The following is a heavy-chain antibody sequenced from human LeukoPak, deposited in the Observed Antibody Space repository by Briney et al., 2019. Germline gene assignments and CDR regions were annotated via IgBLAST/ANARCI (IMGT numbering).Heavy chain of an antibody. CDR3: ARVDYDILTGPSYYSDY. CDR2: IYPGDSDT. CDR1: GYSFTSYW. D-gene: IGHD3-9*01. V-gene: IGHV5-51*01. Sequence: GESLKISCKGSGYSFTSYWIGWVRQMPGKGLEWMGIIYPGDSDTRYSPSFQGQVTISADKSISTAYLQWSSLKASDTAMYYCARVDYDILTGPSYYSDYWGQGTLVTVSS. J-gene: IGHJ4*02.